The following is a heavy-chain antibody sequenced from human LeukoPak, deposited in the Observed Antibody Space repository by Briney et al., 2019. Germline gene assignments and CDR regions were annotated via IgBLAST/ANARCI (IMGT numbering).Heavy chain of an antibody. J-gene: IGHJ3*02. CDR1: GFTFSSYA. V-gene: IGHV3-23*01. CDR3: ARAEDCSSTSCPRAFDI. CDR2: ISGSGGST. D-gene: IGHD2-2*01. Sequence: GGSLRLSCAASGFTFSSYAMSWVRQAPGKGLEWVSAISGSGGSTYYADSVKGRFTISRDNAENTLYLQMNSLRVEDTAVYYCARAEDCSSTSCPRAFDIWGQGTMVTVSS.